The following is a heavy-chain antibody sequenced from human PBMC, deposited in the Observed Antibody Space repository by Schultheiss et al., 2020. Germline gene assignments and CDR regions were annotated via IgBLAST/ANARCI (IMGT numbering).Heavy chain of an antibody. CDR3: AKDIDQYSGSYYNYYYYGMDV. D-gene: IGHD1-26*01. V-gene: IGHV1-69*13. Sequence: SVKVSCKASGGTFSSYAISWVRQAPGQGLEWMGGIIPIFGTANYAQKFQGRVTITADESTSTAYMELSSLRSEDTAVYYCAKDIDQYSGSYYNYYYYGMDVWGQGTTVTGYS. J-gene: IGHJ6*02. CDR2: IIPIFGTA. CDR1: GGTFSSYA.